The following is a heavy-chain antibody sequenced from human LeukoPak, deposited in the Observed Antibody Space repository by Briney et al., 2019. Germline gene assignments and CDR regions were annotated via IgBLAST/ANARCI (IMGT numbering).Heavy chain of an antibody. J-gene: IGHJ4*02. Sequence: SETLSLTCTVSAGSVNSGSYYWNWIRQPPGKGLEWIGYIYYSGSTNYNPSLKSRVTISVDTSKNQFSLKLSSVTAADTAVYYCARAAYSGSYHSDYWGQGTLVTVSS. CDR3: ARAAYSGSYHSDY. CDR1: AGSVNSGSYY. CDR2: IYYSGST. D-gene: IGHD1-26*01. V-gene: IGHV4-61*01.